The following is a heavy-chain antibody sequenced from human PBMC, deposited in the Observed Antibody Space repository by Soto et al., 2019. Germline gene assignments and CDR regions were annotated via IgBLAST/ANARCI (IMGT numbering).Heavy chain of an antibody. J-gene: IGHJ4*02. CDR1: GGTFSSYA. D-gene: IGHD3-10*01. Sequence: QVQLVQSGAEVKKPGSSVQGSCKASGGTFSSYAISWVRQAPGQGLEWMGGIIPIFGTANYAQKFQGRGTITADESTSTAYMELSSLRAEDTAVYYCARTRHTGVGERDSWGQGTMVTVSS. CDR2: IIPIFGTA. V-gene: IGHV1-69*12. CDR3: ARTRHTGVGERDS.